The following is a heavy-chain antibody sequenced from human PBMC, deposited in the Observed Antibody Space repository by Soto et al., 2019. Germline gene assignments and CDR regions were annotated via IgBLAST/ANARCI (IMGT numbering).Heavy chain of an antibody. CDR1: VFSLSTSGVG. Sequence: QITLKESGPTLVKPTQTLTLTCTFSVFSLSTSGVGVGWIRQPPGKALEWLAVIYWDDAKTYSPSLKSRLTITKDTSKNQVVLTMTNMDPVDTATYYCAHKGSGSRAIDYWGQGTLVTVSS. CDR3: AHKGSGSRAIDY. D-gene: IGHD3-10*01. J-gene: IGHJ4*02. V-gene: IGHV2-5*02. CDR2: IYWDDAK.